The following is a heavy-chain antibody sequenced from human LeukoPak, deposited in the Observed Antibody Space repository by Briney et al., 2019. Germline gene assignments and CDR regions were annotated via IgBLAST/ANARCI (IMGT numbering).Heavy chain of an antibody. Sequence: SETLSLTCTVSGDSISSSSSYWGWIRQPPGEGLEWIGSIYYSGNTYYNASLKSRVTISIDTSKNQFSLKLTSVTAADTAVYYCARQTGSGLFILPGGQGTLVTVSS. CDR1: GDSISSSSSY. J-gene: IGHJ4*02. V-gene: IGHV4-39*01. CDR3: ARQTGSGLFILP. CDR2: IYYSGNT. D-gene: IGHD3/OR15-3a*01.